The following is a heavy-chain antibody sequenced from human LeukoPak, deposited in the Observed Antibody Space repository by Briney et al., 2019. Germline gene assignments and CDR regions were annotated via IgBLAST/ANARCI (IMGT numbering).Heavy chain of an antibody. Sequence: SETLSLTCTVSGGSISSSSYYWGWIRQPPGKGLEWIGSIYYSGSTYYNPSLKSRVTISVDTSKNQFSLKLSSVTAADTAVYYCARGYCSGGSCYPQFDYWGQGTLVTVSS. CDR3: ARGYCSGGSCYPQFDY. CDR2: IYYSGST. D-gene: IGHD2-15*01. J-gene: IGHJ4*02. V-gene: IGHV4-39*07. CDR1: GGSISSSSYY.